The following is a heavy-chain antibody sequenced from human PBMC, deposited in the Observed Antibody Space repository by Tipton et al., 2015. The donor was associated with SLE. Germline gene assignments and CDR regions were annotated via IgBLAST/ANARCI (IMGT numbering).Heavy chain of an antibody. J-gene: IGHJ5*02. V-gene: IGHV4-34*01. CDR2: IKHSGST. CDR1: GGSFSGYY. D-gene: IGHD6-19*01. Sequence: TLSLTCAVYGGSFSGYYWSWNRQPPGKGLEWIGEIKHSGSTNYNPSPKSRVTISVDTSKNQFSLKLSSVTAADTAVYYCAREGQGVAGTPWGQGTLVTVSS. CDR3: AREGQGVAGTP.